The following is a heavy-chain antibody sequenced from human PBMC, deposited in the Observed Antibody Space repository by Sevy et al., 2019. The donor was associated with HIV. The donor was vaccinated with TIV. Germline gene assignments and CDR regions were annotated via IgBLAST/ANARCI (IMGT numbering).Heavy chain of an antibody. V-gene: IGHV4-59*13. CDR2: IYYSGST. J-gene: IGHJ4*02. D-gene: IGHD6-19*01. CDR3: ARDPGIAVAGEYYFDY. CDR1: GGSISSYY. Sequence: SETLSLTCTVSGGSISSYYWSWIRQPPGKGLEWIGYIYYSGSTNYNPSLKSRVTISVDTSKNPFSLKLTSVTAADTAVYYCARDPGIAVAGEYYFDYWGQGTLVTVSS.